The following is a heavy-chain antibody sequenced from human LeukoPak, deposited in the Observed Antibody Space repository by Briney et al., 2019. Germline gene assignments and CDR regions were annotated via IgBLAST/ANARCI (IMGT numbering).Heavy chain of an antibody. CDR1: GFTFSDYA. D-gene: IGHD3-10*01. J-gene: IGHJ4*02. CDR2: ISGSGDDT. CDR3: AKHSITMVRGVIFH. Sequence: GGSLRLSCAASGFTFSDYAMSWVRQAPGKGLEWVSIISGSGDDTYHAGSVKGRFTISRDNSKNTLSLQMNSLRAEDTAVYYCAKHSITMVRGVIFHWGQGILVTVSS. V-gene: IGHV3-23*01.